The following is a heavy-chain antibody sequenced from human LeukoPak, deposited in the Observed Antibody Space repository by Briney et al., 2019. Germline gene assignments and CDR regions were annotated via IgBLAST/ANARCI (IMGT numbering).Heavy chain of an antibody. D-gene: IGHD3-16*01. CDR2: IYYSGST. J-gene: IGHJ5*01. V-gene: IGHV4-31*03. Sequence: SQTLSLICTVSGGSNSSGGYYWTWIRQHPGKGLEWIGYIYYSGSTYYNPSLKSRVTISVDTSKNQFSLKLSSVTAADTAVYYCASTASWGLFDSWGQGTLVTVSS. CDR1: GGSNSSGGYY. CDR3: ASTASWGLFDS.